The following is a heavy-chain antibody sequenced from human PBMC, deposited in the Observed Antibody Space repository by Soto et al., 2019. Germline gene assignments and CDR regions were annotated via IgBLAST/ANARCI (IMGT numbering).Heavy chain of an antibody. CDR1: GFTFSSYG. J-gene: IGHJ6*02. Sequence: PGGSLRLSCAASGFTFSSYGMHWVRQAPGKGLEWVAVISYDGSNKYYADSVKGRFAISRDNSKNTLYLQMNSLRAEDTAVYYCAKDSPTVAPLAGGMDVWGQGTTVTVSS. D-gene: IGHD4-17*01. CDR2: ISYDGSNK. V-gene: IGHV3-30*18. CDR3: AKDSPTVAPLAGGMDV.